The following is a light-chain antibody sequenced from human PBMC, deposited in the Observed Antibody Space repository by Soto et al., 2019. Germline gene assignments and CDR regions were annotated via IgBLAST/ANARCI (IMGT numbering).Light chain of an antibody. J-gene: IGKJ4*01. V-gene: IGKV3-20*01. Sequence: EILLTQSPGTLSLSPGERATLSCRASQSVSSSYLAWYQQKPGQAPRLLIYGASSRDTGIPDRFSGSGSGTEFTLTISRLEPEDFAVDDCQQYGSSTLTFGGGTKVDIK. CDR2: GAS. CDR1: QSVSSSY. CDR3: QQYGSSTLT.